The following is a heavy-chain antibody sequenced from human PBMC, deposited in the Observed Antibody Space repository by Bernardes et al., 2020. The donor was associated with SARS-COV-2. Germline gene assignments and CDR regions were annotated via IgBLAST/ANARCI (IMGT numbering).Heavy chain of an antibody. CDR1: GFTLSRYW. D-gene: IGHD5-18*01. V-gene: IGHV3-74*01. CDR3: ARNSYGALFDS. J-gene: IGHJ4*02. Sequence: GGDLSPPCAVSGFTLSRYWVHWIRTAPGKGLVLVSSINGDGTSTSYADSVKGRFTISRDNAKNTLNLQMNSLSAEDTAVYYCARNSYGALFDSWGQGTLVTVSS. CDR2: INGDGTST.